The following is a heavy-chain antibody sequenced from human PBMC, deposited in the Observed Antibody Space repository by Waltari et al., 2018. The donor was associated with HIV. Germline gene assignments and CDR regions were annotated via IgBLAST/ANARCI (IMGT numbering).Heavy chain of an antibody. CDR2: IYNSGST. J-gene: IGHJ4*02. V-gene: IGHV4-38-2*01. CDR1: GYSISSGYY. Sequence: QVQLQESGPGLVKPSGTLSLTCAVSGYSISSGYYWDWSRQPPGQGLEWIGGIYNSGSTYYNPSLKSRVTISVDTSKNQSSLKLSSVTAAETAVYYCARGDYAYFDYWGQGTLVTVSS. CDR3: ARGDYAYFDY. D-gene: IGHD4-17*01.